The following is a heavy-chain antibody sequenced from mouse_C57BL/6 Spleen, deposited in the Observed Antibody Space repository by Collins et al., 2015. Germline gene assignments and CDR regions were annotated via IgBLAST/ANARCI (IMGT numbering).Heavy chain of an antibody. CDR3: ARKEGYYGSRDYAMDY. D-gene: IGHD1-1*01. CDR1: GYTFTSYW. CDR2: IYPGSGST. J-gene: IGHJ4*01. Sequence: QVQLQQPGAELVKPGASVKMSCKASGYTFTSYWITWVKQRPGQGLEWIGDIYPGSGSTNYNEKFKSKATLTVDTSSSTAYMQLSSLTSEDSAVYYCARKEGYYGSRDYAMDYWGQGTSVTVSS. V-gene: IGHV1-55*01.